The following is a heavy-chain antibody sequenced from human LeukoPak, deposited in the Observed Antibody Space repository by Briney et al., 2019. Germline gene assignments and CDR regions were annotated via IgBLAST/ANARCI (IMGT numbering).Heavy chain of an antibody. Sequence: PGGSLRLSCAASGFTFSSYAMSWVRQAPGKGLEWVSAISGSGGSTYYADSVKGRFTISRDNSKNTLYLQMNSLRAEDTAVYYCAKDALRYGDYVPNYFDYWGQGTLVTVSS. CDR3: AKDALRYGDYVPNYFDY. D-gene: IGHD4-17*01. CDR2: ISGSGGST. V-gene: IGHV3-23*01. CDR1: GFTFSSYA. J-gene: IGHJ4*02.